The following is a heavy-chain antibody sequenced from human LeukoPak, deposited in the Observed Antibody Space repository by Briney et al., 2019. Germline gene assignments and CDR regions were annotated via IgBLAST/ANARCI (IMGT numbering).Heavy chain of an antibody. Sequence: PGGSLRLSCAASGFTFSSYGMHWVRQAPGKGLEWVAVISHDGSNKYYADSVKGRFTISRDNSKNTLYLQMNSLRAEDTAVYYCAKDWDSSSSEDYFDYWGQGTLVTVSS. J-gene: IGHJ4*02. CDR1: GFTFSSYG. D-gene: IGHD6-6*01. V-gene: IGHV3-30*18. CDR2: ISHDGSNK. CDR3: AKDWDSSSSEDYFDY.